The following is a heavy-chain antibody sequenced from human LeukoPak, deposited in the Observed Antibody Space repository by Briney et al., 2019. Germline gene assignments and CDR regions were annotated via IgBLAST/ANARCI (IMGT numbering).Heavy chain of an antibody. CDR2: VHSSGDI. CDR3: ARGASPKDAVFFDY. V-gene: IGHV4-61*02. D-gene: IGHD3-16*01. CDR1: GVSITSGSFY. Sequence: PAQTLSLTCSVSGVSITSGSFYGGWIRQSAGKGLEWIGRVHSSGDIYHNAAFRSRAAVSGDASKNQFSLQLNSVTAADTAVYYCARGASPKDAVFFDYWGQGALITVSS. J-gene: IGHJ4*02.